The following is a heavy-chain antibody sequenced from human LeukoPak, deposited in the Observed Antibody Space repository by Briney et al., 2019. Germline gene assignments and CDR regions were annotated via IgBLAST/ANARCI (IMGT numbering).Heavy chain of an antibody. CDR3: ARRPHNCSSTSCYGSYFDY. CDR2: IYTSGST. V-gene: IGHV4-4*07. D-gene: IGHD2-2*01. J-gene: IGHJ4*02. Sequence: SETLSLTCTVSGDSINGFYWSWIRQAAGKGLEWIGHIYTSGSTNYNPSLKSRVTISVDTSKNQFSLKLSSVTAADTAVYYCARRPHNCSSTSCYGSYFDYWGQGTLVTVSS. CDR1: GDSINGFY.